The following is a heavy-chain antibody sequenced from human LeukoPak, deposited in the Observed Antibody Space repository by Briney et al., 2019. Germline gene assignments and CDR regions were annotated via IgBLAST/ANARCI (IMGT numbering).Heavy chain of an antibody. V-gene: IGHV3-23*01. Sequence: PGRSLRLSCAAAGFTFSEYAITCVRQTPGEGREWVSFISGGGDSTAYADSMKGRFTISRDNSKNTLYLQMNRLRAEDTALYYCAKLGCTGTICYANYWGQGTLVTVSS. J-gene: IGHJ4*02. CDR1: GFTFSEYA. CDR2: ISGGGDST. CDR3: AKLGCTGTICYANY. D-gene: IGHD2-2*01.